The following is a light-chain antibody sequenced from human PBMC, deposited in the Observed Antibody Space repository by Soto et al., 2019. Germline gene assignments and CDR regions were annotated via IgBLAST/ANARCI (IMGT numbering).Light chain of an antibody. V-gene: IGLV2-14*01. Sequence: QSALTQPASVSGSPGQSITISCTGTSSDVGNYNYVSWFQQHPGKAPKLIIYEVTNRPSGVSDRFSGPKSGNTASLTISGLQAEDEADYYCNSYTDATTLIFGGGTK. CDR3: NSYTDATTLI. J-gene: IGLJ2*01. CDR2: EVT. CDR1: SSDVGNYNY.